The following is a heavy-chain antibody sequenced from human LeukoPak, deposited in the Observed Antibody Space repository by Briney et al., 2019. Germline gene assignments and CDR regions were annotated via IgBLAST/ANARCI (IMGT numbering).Heavy chain of an antibody. CDR1: GFTFSSYS. J-gene: IGHJ3*02. D-gene: IGHD1-26*01. V-gene: IGHV3-21*01. CDR3: ARDRLVGAYDAFDI. Sequence: GRSLRLSCAASGFTFSSYSMNWVRQAPGKGLEWVSSISSSSSYIYYADSVKGRFTISRDNAKNSLYLQMNSLGAEDTAVYCCARDRLVGAYDAFDIWGQGTMVTVSS. CDR2: ISSSSSYI.